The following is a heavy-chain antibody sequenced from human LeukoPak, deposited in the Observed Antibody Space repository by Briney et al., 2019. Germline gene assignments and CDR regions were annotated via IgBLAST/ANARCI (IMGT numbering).Heavy chain of an antibody. V-gene: IGHV3-23*01. Sequence: PGGSLRLSCAASGFTFSSYAMSWVRQAPGKGLEWVSAISGSGGSTYYADSVKGRFTISRDNSKNTLYLQVNSLRAEDTAVYYCAKVTTVVRGVIYGMDVWGQGTTVTVSS. D-gene: IGHD3-10*01. CDR1: GFTFSSYA. J-gene: IGHJ6*02. CDR2: ISGSGGST. CDR3: AKVTTVVRGVIYGMDV.